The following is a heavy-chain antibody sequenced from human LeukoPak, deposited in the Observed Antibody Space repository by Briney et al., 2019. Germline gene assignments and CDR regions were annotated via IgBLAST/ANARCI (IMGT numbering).Heavy chain of an antibody. J-gene: IGHJ4*02. CDR2: IWYDGTEK. V-gene: IGHV3-33*01. CDR3: ARDDLLGYCSSTSCYSFDY. Sequence: GGSLRLSCAASGFTFSTYGMHWVRQAPGKGLEWVAVIWYDGTEKYYADSVKGRFTISRDNSKKTLYLQMNSLRAEDTAVYYCARDDLLGYCSSTSCYSFDYWGQGTLVTVSS. D-gene: IGHD2-2*01. CDR1: GFTFSTYG.